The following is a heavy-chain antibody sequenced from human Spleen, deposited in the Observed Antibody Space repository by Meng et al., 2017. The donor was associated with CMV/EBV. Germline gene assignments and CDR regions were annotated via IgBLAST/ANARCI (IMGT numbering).Heavy chain of an antibody. CDR1: GSTFSSYG. CDR2: IRYDGSNK. V-gene: IGHV3-30*02. J-gene: IGHJ4*02. D-gene: IGHD2-2*01. Sequence: GESLKISCAASGSTFSSYGMHWVRQAPGKGLEWVAFIRYDGSNKYYADSVKGRFTISRDNSKNTLYLQMNSLRAEDTAVYYCANGCSSTSCHGSWGQGTLVTVSS. CDR3: ANGCSSTSCHGS.